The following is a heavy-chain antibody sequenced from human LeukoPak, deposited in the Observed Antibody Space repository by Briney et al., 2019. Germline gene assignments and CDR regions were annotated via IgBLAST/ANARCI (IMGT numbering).Heavy chain of an antibody. CDR3: ARGKEGYGIFDY. D-gene: IGHD3-16*01. V-gene: IGHV4-4*07. CDR1: GASISSHY. CDR2: INTSGST. Sequence: SETLSLTCTVSGASISSHYWSWIRQTAGKGLEWIGRINTSGSTNYNPSLKSRATMSVDTSKNHFSLKLSSVTAADTAVYYCARGKEGYGIFDYWGQGTLVTVSS. J-gene: IGHJ4*02.